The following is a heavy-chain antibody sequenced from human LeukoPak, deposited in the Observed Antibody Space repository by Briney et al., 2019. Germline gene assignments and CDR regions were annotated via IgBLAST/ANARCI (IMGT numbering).Heavy chain of an antibody. Sequence: GGSLRLSCAASGFTFSSYGMHWVRQAPGKGLEWVAFIRYDGSNKYYADSAKGRFTISRDNSKNTLYLQMNSLRAEDTAVYYCAKDRGVTTDYYYMDVWGKGTTVTVSS. V-gene: IGHV3-30*02. CDR2: IRYDGSNK. CDR1: GFTFSSYG. CDR3: AKDRGVTTDYYYMDV. D-gene: IGHD2-21*02. J-gene: IGHJ6*03.